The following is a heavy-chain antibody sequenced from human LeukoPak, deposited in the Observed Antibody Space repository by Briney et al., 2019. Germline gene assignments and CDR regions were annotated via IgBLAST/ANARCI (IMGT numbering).Heavy chain of an antibody. CDR2: IIPILGIA. V-gene: IGHV1-69*04. Sequence: SVKVSCKASGGTFSSYAISWVRQAPGQGHEWMGRIIPILGIANYAQKFQGRVTITADKSTSTAYMELSSLRSEDTAVYYCARDSVVVTDIEMAFDYWGQGTLVTVSS. J-gene: IGHJ4*02. D-gene: IGHD2-21*02. CDR3: ARDSVVVTDIEMAFDY. CDR1: GGTFSSYA.